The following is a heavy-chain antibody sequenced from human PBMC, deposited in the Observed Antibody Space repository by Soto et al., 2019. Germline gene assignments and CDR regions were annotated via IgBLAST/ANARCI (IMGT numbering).Heavy chain of an antibody. D-gene: IGHD2-2*01. Sequence: QVQLVQSGAEVKKPGASVKVSCKASGYTFTSYYMHWVRQAPGQGLEWMGIINPSGGSTSYAQKFQGRVNMTMDTSTSTVYIELSSLRSEDTAMYYCARNGIVVVPAARHYDYYRNVWGKGTTVTVSS. CDR3: ARNGIVVVPAARHYDYYRNV. V-gene: IGHV1-46*03. CDR2: INPSGGST. J-gene: IGHJ6*03. CDR1: GYTFTSYY.